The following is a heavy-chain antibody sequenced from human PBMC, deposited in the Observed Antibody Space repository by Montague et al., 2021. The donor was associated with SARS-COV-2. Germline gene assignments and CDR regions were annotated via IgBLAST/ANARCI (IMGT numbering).Heavy chain of an antibody. CDR2: ISFDGSNA. D-gene: IGHD3-10*01. Sequence: SLRLSCAASGSTFSGYAMHWVRQAPGKGLEWVAVISFDGSNAWYADSVKGRFTISRDNSKNTVYLQMNSLRAEDTAVYYCARGGVWVGVDNSDYWGQGTLVTVSS. V-gene: IGHV3-30*04. CDR3: ARGGVWVGVDNSDY. J-gene: IGHJ4*02. CDR1: GSTFSGYA.